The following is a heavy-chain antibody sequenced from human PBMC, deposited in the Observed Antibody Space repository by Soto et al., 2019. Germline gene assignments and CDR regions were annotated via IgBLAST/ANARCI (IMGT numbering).Heavy chain of an antibody. CDR3: ARGVSSGSRNWFDP. V-gene: IGHV4-59*12. Sequence: PSETLSLTCTVSGGSISSYYWTWIRQPPGKGLEWIGYIYYSGSTNYNPSLKSRVTISVATSKTQFSLKLSSVTAADTAVYYCARGVSSGSRNWFDPWGQGTLVTVSS. CDR1: GGSISSYY. J-gene: IGHJ5*02. CDR2: IYYSGST. D-gene: IGHD3-22*01.